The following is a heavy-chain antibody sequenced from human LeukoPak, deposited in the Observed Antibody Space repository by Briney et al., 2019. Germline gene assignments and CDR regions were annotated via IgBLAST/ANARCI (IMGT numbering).Heavy chain of an antibody. D-gene: IGHD3-22*01. V-gene: IGHV4-34*01. J-gene: IGHJ4*02. Sequence: PSETLSLTCAVYGGSFSGYYWSWIRQPPGKGLEWIGEINHSGSTNYNPSLKSRVTISVDTSKNQFSLKLSSVTAADTAVYYCASFGRYYDSSGSLDYWGQGTLVTVSS. CDR1: GGSFSGYY. CDR2: INHSGST. CDR3: ASFGRYYDSSGSLDY.